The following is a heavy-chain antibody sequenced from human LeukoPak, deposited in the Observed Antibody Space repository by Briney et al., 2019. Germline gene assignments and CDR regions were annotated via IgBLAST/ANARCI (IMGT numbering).Heavy chain of an antibody. D-gene: IGHD3-16*02. CDR2: ITSSSSYI. CDR3: ARYRTASDY. V-gene: IGHV3-21*01. CDR1: GFTFSSYG. J-gene: IGHJ4*02. Sequence: PGGSLRLSCAASGFTFSSYGMSWVRQAPGKGLEWVSSITSSSSYIYYADSVKGRFTISRDNAKSSLYLQMNSLRAEDTALYYCARYRTASDYWGQGTLVTVSS.